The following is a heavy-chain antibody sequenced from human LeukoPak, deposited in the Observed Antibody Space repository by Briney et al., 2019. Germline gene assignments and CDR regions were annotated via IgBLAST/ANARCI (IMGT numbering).Heavy chain of an antibody. D-gene: IGHD3-3*01. CDR1: GFTFRRYW. V-gene: IGHV3-74*01. Sequence: PGESLRLSCVASGFTFRRYWMYWVRQAPGKGPMWVSRITSDGRSTVYADSVKGRFTFSRDNAKSTLYLQMNTLRVEDTAVYYCARGPSRYYDPSGAHFDYWGQGTLVTVSS. CDR2: ITSDGRST. CDR3: ARGPSRYYDPSGAHFDY. J-gene: IGHJ4*02.